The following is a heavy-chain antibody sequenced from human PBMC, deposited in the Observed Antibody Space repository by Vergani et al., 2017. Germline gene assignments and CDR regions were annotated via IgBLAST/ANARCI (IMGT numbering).Heavy chain of an antibody. Sequence: QVQLVQSGAEVKKPGSSVKVSCKASGGTFSSYAISWVRQAPGQGLEWMGGIIPIFGTANYAQKFQGRVTITADESTSPAYMELSSLRSEDTAVYYCARAADYYDSSGAQFDYWGQGTLVTVSS. CDR2: IIPIFGTA. CDR3: ARAADYYDSSGAQFDY. CDR1: GGTFSSYA. J-gene: IGHJ4*02. V-gene: IGHV1-69*01. D-gene: IGHD3-22*01.